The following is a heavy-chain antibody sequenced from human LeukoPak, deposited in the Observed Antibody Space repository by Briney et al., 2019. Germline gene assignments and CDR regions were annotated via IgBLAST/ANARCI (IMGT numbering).Heavy chain of an antibody. D-gene: IGHD4-17*01. Sequence: PGGSLRLSCAASGFTFSSYGMHWVRQAPGKGLEWVAFIRYDGSNKYYADSVKGRFTISRDNSKNTLYLQMNSLRAEDTAVYYCAKDKNDYGDYYYMDVWGEGTTVTVPS. CDR1: GFTFSSYG. CDR3: AKDKNDYGDYYYMDV. CDR2: IRYDGSNK. V-gene: IGHV3-30*02. J-gene: IGHJ6*03.